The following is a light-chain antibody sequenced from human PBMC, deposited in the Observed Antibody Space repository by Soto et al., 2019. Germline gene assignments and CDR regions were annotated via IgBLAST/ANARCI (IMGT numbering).Light chain of an antibody. CDR3: QQLSHYPYT. Sequence: DIQLTQSPSFLSASVEDRVTISCRSSYDISSSLAWYQQEPGKPPKLLIYYSSTLQTGVTSRFTGSGSRRKFTLTISGLQFGDFATYFCQQLSHYPYTFGQGTKLEI. CDR2: YSS. CDR1: YDISSS. V-gene: IGKV1-9*01. J-gene: IGKJ2*01.